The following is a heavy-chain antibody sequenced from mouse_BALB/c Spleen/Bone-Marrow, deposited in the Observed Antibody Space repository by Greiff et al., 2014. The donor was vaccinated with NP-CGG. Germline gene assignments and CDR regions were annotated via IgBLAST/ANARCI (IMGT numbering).Heavy chain of an antibody. CDR1: GFSLTGYG. Sequence: VKLQESGPGLVAPSQSLSITCTVSGFSLTGYGVNWVRQPPGKGLEWLGTIWDDGSIDYNSALKSRLSISKDNSKSQVFLKMNSLQTDDTARYYCARAPNWDGGAWFAYWGQGTLVTVSA. CDR3: ARAPNWDGGAWFAY. V-gene: IGHV2-6-7*01. J-gene: IGHJ3*01. D-gene: IGHD4-1*01. CDR2: IWDDGSI.